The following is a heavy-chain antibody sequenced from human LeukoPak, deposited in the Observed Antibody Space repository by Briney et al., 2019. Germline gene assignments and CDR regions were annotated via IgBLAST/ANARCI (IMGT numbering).Heavy chain of an antibody. Sequence: GGSLRLSCAASGFTFSSYWMSWVRQAPGKGLEWVANIKKDGSEKYYVGSVKGRFTISRDNAKNSLYLQMNSLRAEDTAVYYCARDRGYYDSSGFPDYWGQGTLVTVSS. D-gene: IGHD3-22*01. J-gene: IGHJ4*02. CDR2: IKKDGSEK. V-gene: IGHV3-7*01. CDR3: ARDRGYYDSSGFPDY. CDR1: GFTFSSYW.